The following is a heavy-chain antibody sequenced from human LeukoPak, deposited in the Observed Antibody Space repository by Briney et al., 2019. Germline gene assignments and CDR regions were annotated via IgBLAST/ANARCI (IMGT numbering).Heavy chain of an antibody. CDR3: ARPSSGWASYYFDY. D-gene: IGHD6-19*01. Sequence: ASVKVSCKASVYTFTSYGISWVRQAPGQGLDWMGWISAYNGNTNYAQKLQGRVTMTTDTSTSTAYMELRSLRSDDTAVYYCARPSSGWASYYFDYWGQGTLVTVSS. V-gene: IGHV1-18*01. CDR2: ISAYNGNT. CDR1: VYTFTSYG. J-gene: IGHJ4*02.